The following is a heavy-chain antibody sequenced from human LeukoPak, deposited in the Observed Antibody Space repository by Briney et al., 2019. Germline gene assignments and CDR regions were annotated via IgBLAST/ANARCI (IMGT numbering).Heavy chain of an antibody. CDR3: ARDLGIAVAKTISTWFDP. J-gene: IGHJ5*02. Sequence: SETLSLTCTVSGGSISSSSYYWGWIRQPPGKGLEWIGSIYYSGSTHYNPSLKSRVTISVDTSKNQFSLKLSSVTAADTAVYYCARDLGIAVAKTISTWFDPWGQGTLVTASS. V-gene: IGHV4-39*01. CDR2: IYYSGST. D-gene: IGHD6-19*01. CDR1: GGSISSSSYY.